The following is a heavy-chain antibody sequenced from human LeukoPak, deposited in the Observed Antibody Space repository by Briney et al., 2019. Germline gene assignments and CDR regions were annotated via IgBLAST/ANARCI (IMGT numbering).Heavy chain of an antibody. CDR1: GFTLSSYS. CDR2: ISSSSSTI. D-gene: IGHD2-15*01. CDR3: ARGVVATLDY. Sequence: GGSLRLSCAASGFTLSSYSMNWVRQAPGKGLEWVSYISSSSSTIYNADSVKGRFTISRDNAKNSMYLQMNGLRAEDTAVYYCARGVVATLDYWGPGTLVTASS. V-gene: IGHV3-48*01. J-gene: IGHJ4*02.